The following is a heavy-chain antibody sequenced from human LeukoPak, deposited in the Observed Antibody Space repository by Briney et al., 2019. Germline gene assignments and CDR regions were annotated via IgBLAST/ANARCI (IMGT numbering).Heavy chain of an antibody. CDR1: GFIFDDYA. CDR3: AKVYDSSGYYFDY. V-gene: IGHV3-9*01. J-gene: IGHJ4*02. D-gene: IGHD3-22*01. CDR2: ISWNSGSI. Sequence: GGSLRLSCAASGFIFDDYAMHWVRHAPGKGLEWVSGISWNSGSIGYADSVKGRFTISRDNAKNSLYLQMNSLRAEDTALYYCAKVYDSSGYYFDYWGQGTLVTVSS.